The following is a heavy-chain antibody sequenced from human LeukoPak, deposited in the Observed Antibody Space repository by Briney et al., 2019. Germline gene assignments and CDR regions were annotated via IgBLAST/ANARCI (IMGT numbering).Heavy chain of an antibody. Sequence: GGSLRLSCAASGFIFSNYAMSWVRQAPGKGLQWVSAFSGSGGSTYYADSVKGRFTISRDNSKNTLYLQMNSLRAEDTAVYYCAKDYSVSGELYEYFQHWGQGTLVTVSS. CDR2: FSGSGGST. V-gene: IGHV3-23*01. D-gene: IGHD3-10*01. J-gene: IGHJ1*01. CDR1: GFIFSNYA. CDR3: AKDYSVSGELYEYFQH.